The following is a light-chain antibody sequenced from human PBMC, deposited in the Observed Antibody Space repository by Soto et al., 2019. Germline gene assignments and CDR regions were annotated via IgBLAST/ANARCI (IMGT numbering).Light chain of an antibody. J-gene: IGKJ2*01. V-gene: IGKV1-39*01. CDR2: AAS. Sequence: DIQMTQSPSSLSASVGDRVTITCRASQSISSYLNWYQQKPGKAPKLLIYAASSLQSGVASRFSGSGSGTDFTLTISSLQPEDFATHYSPQRYSTTMYTFGQWTKLEIK. CDR1: QSISSY. CDR3: PQRYSTTMYT.